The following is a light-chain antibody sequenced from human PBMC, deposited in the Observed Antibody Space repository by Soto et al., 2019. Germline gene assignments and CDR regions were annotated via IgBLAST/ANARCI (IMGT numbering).Light chain of an antibody. CDR3: ALYVGSGTVV. V-gene: IGLV8-61*01. J-gene: IGLJ2*01. Sequence: QAVVSQAPSFSVSPGETVTLTCCWTSASVLTSYYPSWYQQTPGQAPRTLIYSTNIRSSGVPDRFSGSILGNKAALTITGAQADDESDYYCALYVGSGTVVFGGGTKLTVL. CDR1: SASVLTSYY. CDR2: STN.